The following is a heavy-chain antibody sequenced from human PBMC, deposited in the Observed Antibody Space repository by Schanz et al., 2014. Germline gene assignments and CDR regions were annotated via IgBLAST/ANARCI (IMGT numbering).Heavy chain of an antibody. CDR1: GFRFDDYA. Sequence: EVQLVESGGGLVQPGRSLRLSCAASGFRFDDYAMHWVRQAPGKGLEWVSGMSWNAGSLGYGDSVKGRFTISRDNAKNSLYLQINSLRAVDTALYYCARDTAQSCIGPSFFECFQHWGQGTLVTVSS. J-gene: IGHJ1*01. D-gene: IGHD2-15*01. V-gene: IGHV3-9*01. CDR3: ARDTAQSCIGPSFFECFQH. CDR2: MSWNAGSL.